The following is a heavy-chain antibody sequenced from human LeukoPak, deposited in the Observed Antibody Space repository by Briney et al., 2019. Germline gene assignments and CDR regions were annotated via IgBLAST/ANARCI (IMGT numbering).Heavy chain of an antibody. J-gene: IGHJ3*02. Sequence: ASVKVSCKASGYTFTRYYLHWVRQAPGQGLEWMGIINPSGGRTNNAQQFQGRVTMTRDTSTSTVYMQLSSLRTEDTALYYCAKDMVEQLVLSEAFDIWGQGTMVTVSS. CDR3: AKDMVEQLVLSEAFDI. CDR2: INPSGGRT. D-gene: IGHD6-6*01. CDR1: GYTFTRYY. V-gene: IGHV1-46*01.